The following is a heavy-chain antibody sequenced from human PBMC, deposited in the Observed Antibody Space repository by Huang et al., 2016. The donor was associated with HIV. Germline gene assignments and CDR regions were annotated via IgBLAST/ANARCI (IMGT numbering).Heavy chain of an antibody. Sequence: QGQLQESGPGLVKPSQTLSLTCTVSGGSIGSGSFYWTWILQPAGKGLEWIGDIYTIGTTNYNPSLKSRVTISLDTTKNQFSLKLRFVTAADTAVYFCARSGDGGKSPMDVWGKGTTVTVS. D-gene: IGHD2-15*01. J-gene: IGHJ6*03. CDR1: GGSIGSGSFY. CDR2: IYTIGTT. V-gene: IGHV4-61*09. CDR3: ARSGDGGKSPMDV.